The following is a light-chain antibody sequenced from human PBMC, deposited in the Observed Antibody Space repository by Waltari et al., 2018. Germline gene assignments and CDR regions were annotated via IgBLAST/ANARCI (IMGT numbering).Light chain of an antibody. V-gene: IGLV3-21*02. CDR3: QVWDSSSDHWV. CDR1: DIGRKS. CDR2: DNR. Sequence: SYVLTQAPSVSVAPGQAARITCEGDDIGRKSVHWYQQKPGHAPLLVVYDNRVRPSGIPDRFSGSNSGNTATLTISRVEAGDEADYYCQVWDSSSDHWVFGGGTKLTVL. J-gene: IGLJ3*02.